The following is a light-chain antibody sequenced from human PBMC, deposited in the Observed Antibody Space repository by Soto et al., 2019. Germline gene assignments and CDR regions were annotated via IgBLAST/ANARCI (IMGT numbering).Light chain of an antibody. J-gene: IGKJ1*01. CDR1: QSISTY. CDR2: AAS. CDR3: QQANNFPWT. V-gene: IGKV1-39*01. Sequence: DIQMTQSPYSLSASVGDRVPITCRASQSISTYLNWYQQKPGKAPKLLISAASTLQSGVPSRFRGSGSGTGFTLTISSLQPEDFATYYCQQANNFPWTFGRGTKVDIK.